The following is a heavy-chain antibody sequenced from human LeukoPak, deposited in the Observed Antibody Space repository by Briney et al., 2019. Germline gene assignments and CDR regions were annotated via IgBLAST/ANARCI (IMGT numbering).Heavy chain of an antibody. Sequence: PGGSLRLSCAASGFTFSSYAMHWVRQAPGKGLEYVSAISSNGGSTYYANSVKGRFTISRDNSKNTLSLQMGSLRAEDMAVYYCARVGASHSFDYWGQGTLVTVSS. CDR2: ISSNGGST. V-gene: IGHV3-64*01. CDR1: GFTFSSYA. CDR3: ARVGASHSFDY. J-gene: IGHJ4*02. D-gene: IGHD1-26*01.